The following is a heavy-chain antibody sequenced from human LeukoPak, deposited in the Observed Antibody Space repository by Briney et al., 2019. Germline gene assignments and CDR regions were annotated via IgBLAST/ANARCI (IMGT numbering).Heavy chain of an antibody. V-gene: IGHV3-21*01. CDR3: AREVTTPSPGAFDI. J-gene: IGHJ3*02. D-gene: IGHD4-17*01. Sequence: GGSLRLSCAASGFTFSSYSMNWVRQAPGKGLEWVSSISSSSSYIYYADSLKGRFTISRDNAKNSLYLQMNSLRAEDTAVYYCAREVTTPSPGAFDIWGQGTMVTVSS. CDR1: GFTFSSYS. CDR2: ISSSSSYI.